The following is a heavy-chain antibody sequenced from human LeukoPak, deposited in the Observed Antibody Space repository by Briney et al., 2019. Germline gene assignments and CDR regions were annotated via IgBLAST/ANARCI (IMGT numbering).Heavy chain of an antibody. CDR1: GGSFSGYY. V-gene: IGHV4-34*01. J-gene: IGHJ3*02. CDR3: ARARYCSSTGCPDAFDI. CDR2: INHSGST. D-gene: IGHD2-2*01. Sequence: SETLSLTCAVYGGSFSGYYWSWIRQPPGKGLEWIGEINHSGSTNYNPSLKSRVTISVDTSKNQFSLKLSSVTAADTAVYYCARARYCSSTGCPDAFDIWGQGTMVTVSS.